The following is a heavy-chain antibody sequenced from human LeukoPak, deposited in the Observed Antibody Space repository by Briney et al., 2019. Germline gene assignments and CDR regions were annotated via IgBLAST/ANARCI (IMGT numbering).Heavy chain of an antibody. CDR2: IKQDGSEK. CDR3: ARDGPDY. J-gene: IGHJ4*02. V-gene: IGHV3-7*03. CDR1: GFTFSNYW. Sequence: GGSLRLSCAASGFTFSNYWMTWVRQAPGKGLEWVANIKQDGSEKYYVDSVKGRFTISRDNAKNSPYLQMNSLRGEDTAVYYCARDGPDYWGQGTLVPVSS.